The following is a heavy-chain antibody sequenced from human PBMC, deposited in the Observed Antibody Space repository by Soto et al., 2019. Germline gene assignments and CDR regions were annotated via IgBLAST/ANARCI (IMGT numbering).Heavy chain of an antibody. CDR2: IYYSGST. Sequence: SETLSLTCTVSGGSINSYYWSWIRQPPGKGLEWIGYIYYSGSTNYNPSLKSRVTISVDTSKNQFSLKLSSVTAADTAVYYCARDRGSGSYWRYMDVWGKGTTVTVSS. D-gene: IGHD3-10*01. CDR1: GGSINSYY. J-gene: IGHJ6*03. V-gene: IGHV4-59*01. CDR3: ARDRGSGSYWRYMDV.